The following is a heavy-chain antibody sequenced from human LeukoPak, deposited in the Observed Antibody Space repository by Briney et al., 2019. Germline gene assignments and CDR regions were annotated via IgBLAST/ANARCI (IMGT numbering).Heavy chain of an antibody. CDR1: GYIFTSYG. D-gene: IGHD4-23*01. J-gene: IGHJ2*01. CDR3: ARAVVTPPWYFDL. V-gene: IGHV1-18*01. CDR2: ISAYSGDT. Sequence: GASVKVSCKASGYIFTSYGISWVRQAPGQGLEWMGWISAYSGDTNYAQKHQGRVTMTADTSTSTAYMELRSLRSEDTAVYYCARAVVTPPWYFDLWGRGTLVTVSS.